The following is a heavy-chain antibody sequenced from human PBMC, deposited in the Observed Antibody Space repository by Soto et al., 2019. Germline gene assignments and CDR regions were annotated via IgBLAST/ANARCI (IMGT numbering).Heavy chain of an antibody. CDR1: GGSISSGGYY. CDR2: IYYSGST. D-gene: IGHD5-12*01. J-gene: IGHJ4*02. CDR3: ARDRVGTARWLQSRDY. Sequence: PSETLSLTCTVSGGSISSGGYYWSWIRQHPGKGLEWIGYIYYSGSTYYNPSLKSRVTISVDTSKNQFSLKLSSVTAADTAVYYCARDRVGTARWLQSRDYWGQGTLVTVSS. V-gene: IGHV4-31*03.